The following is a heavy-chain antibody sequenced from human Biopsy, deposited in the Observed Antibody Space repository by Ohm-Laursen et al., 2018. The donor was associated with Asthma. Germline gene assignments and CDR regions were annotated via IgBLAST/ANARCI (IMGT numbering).Heavy chain of an antibody. V-gene: IGHV3-33*01. CDR3: ARTFHFWSPYHAEHYQL. D-gene: IGHD3-3*02. CDR1: GFTFRHYA. J-gene: IGHJ1*01. Sequence: SLRLSCAASGFTFRHYALHWVRQAPGKGLEWVAFILSDGGEPSYADSVKGRFTISRDNSKNTLSLQMNSLRAEDTAVYYCARTFHFWSPYHAEHYQLWGQGTLVTVSS. CDR2: ILSDGGEP.